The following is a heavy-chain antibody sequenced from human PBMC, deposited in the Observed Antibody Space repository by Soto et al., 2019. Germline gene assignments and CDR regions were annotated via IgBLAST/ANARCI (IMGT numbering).Heavy chain of an antibody. CDR2: IMPKFGVE. V-gene: IGHV1-69*01. CDR1: GGTFSSYA. Sequence: QVQLVQSGAEVKKPGSSVKVSCKASGGTFSSYAITWVRQAPGQGLEWMGGIMPKFGVENHAQKFQGRVTSTADEATSTANMELSSLRSEDTAVYYCARGAGGMDVWGQGTTVTVSS. CDR3: ARGAGGMDV. J-gene: IGHJ6*02. D-gene: IGHD3-10*01.